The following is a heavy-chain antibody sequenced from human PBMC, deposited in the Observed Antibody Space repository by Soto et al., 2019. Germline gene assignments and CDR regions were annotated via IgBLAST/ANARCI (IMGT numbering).Heavy chain of an antibody. Sequence: HSPTLTLTCAISGKSDTSNSAAWNWIRQSPSRGLEWLGRTYYRSKWYNDYAVSVKSRITINPDTSKNQFSLQLNSVTPEDTAVYYCAKEPRFRNFPYYFDYWGQGTLVTVS. D-gene: IGHD3-10*01. CDR3: AKEPRFRNFPYYFDY. V-gene: IGHV6-1*01. CDR2: TYYRSKWYN. CDR1: GKSDTSNSAA. J-gene: IGHJ4*02.